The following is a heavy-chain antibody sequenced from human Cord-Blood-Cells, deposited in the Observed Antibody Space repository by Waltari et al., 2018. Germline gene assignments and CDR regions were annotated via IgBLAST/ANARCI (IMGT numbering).Heavy chain of an antibody. V-gene: IGHV1-69*10. CDR2: IIPILGIA. D-gene: IGHD6-13*01. Sequence: QVQLVQSVAEVKKPGSSVKVSCKASGGTFSSYAISWVRQAPGQGLEWMGGIIPILGIANYAQKFQGRVTITADKSTSTAYMELSSLRSEDTAVYYCARDSSSWHAYYYYMDVWGKGTTVTVSS. CDR1: GGTFSSYA. J-gene: IGHJ6*03. CDR3: ARDSSSWHAYYYYMDV.